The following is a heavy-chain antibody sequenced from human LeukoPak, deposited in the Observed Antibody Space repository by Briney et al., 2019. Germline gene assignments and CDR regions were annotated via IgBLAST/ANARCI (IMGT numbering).Heavy chain of an antibody. J-gene: IGHJ4*02. Sequence: PSETLSLTCTVSGGSISSGDYYWSWIRQPPGTGLEWIGYIYYSGSTYYNPSLKSRVTISVDTSKNQFSLKLSSVTAADTAVYYCAREERGGDDYWGQGTLATVSS. D-gene: IGHD1-26*01. V-gene: IGHV4-30-4*01. CDR2: IYYSGST. CDR3: AREERGGDDY. CDR1: GGSISSGDYY.